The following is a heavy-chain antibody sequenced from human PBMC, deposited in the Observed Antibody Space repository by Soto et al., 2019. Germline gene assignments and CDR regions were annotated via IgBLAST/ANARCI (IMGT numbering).Heavy chain of an antibody. CDR3: ARVRIAAAGSPENWFDP. D-gene: IGHD6-13*01. Sequence: SPTLSLTCAISGDSVSSNSAAWNWIRQSPSRGLEWLGRTYYRSKWYNDYAVSVKSRITINPDTSKNQFSLQLNSVTPEDTAVYYCARVRIAAAGSPENWFDPWGQGTLVTVSS. J-gene: IGHJ5*02. CDR2: TYYRSKWYN. CDR1: GDSVSSNSAA. V-gene: IGHV6-1*01.